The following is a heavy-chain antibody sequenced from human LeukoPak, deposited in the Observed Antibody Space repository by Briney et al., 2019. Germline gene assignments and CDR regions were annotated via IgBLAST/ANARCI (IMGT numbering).Heavy chain of an antibody. J-gene: IGHJ3*02. V-gene: IGHV4-34*01. CDR1: GGSFSGYI. D-gene: IGHD5-12*01. Sequence: PSETLSLTCAVSGGSFSGYIWSWVRQPPGERLEWIGEINHSGSTNYNPSLKSRVTISVDTSKNQFYLKLSSVTAADTAVYYCARGIGGYEYALEIWGQGTMVTVSS. CDR3: ARGIGGYEYALEI. CDR2: INHSGST.